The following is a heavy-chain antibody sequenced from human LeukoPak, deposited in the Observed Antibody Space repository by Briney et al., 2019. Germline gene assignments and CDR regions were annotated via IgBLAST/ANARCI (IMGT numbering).Heavy chain of an antibody. D-gene: IGHD6-19*01. CDR1: GGSFSGYY. CDR2: INRSGST. J-gene: IGHJ4*02. V-gene: IGHV4-34*01. Sequence: PSETLSLTCAVYGGSFSGYYWSWIRQPPGKGLEWIGEINRSGSTNYNPSLKSRVTISVDTSKNQFSLKLSSVTAADTAVYYCARRYSSGWYFNYWGQGTLVTVSS. CDR3: ARRYSSGWYFNY.